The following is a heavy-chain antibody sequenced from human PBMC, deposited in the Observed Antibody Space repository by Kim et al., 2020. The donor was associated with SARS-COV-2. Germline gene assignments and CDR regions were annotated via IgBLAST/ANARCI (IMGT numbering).Heavy chain of an antibody. V-gene: IGHV7-4-1*02. CDR3: ARAPDWSTFYYYGMDV. D-gene: IGHD3-9*01. Sequence: ASVKVSCKASGYTFTSYAMNWVRQAPGQGLEWMGWINTNTGNPTYAQGFTGRFVFSLDTSVSTAYLQISSLKAEDTAVYYCARAPDWSTFYYYGMDVWGQGTTVTVSS. J-gene: IGHJ6*02. CDR1: GYTFTSYA. CDR2: INTNTGNP.